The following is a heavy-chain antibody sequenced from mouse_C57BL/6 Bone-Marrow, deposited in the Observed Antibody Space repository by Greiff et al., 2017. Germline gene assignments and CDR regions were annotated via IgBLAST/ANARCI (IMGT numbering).Heavy chain of an antibody. CDR2: INPNNGGT. CDR3: ARRARGNPAWFAY. CDR1: GYTFTDYN. D-gene: IGHD2-1*01. Sequence: VQLQQSGPELVKPGASVKMSCKASGYTFTDYNMHWVKQSHGKSLEWIGYINPNNGGTSSNQKFKGKATLTVNKSSSTAYMELRSLTSEDSAVYYCARRARGNPAWFAYWGQGTLVTVSA. J-gene: IGHJ3*01. V-gene: IGHV1-22*01.